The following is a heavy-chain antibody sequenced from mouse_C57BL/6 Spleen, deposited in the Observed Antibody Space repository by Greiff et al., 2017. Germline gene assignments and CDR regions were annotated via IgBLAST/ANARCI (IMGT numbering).Heavy chain of an antibody. CDR2: IDPSDSYT. Sequence: VQLQQPGAELVKPGASVKLSCKASGYTFTSYWMQWVKQRPGQGLEWIGEIDPSDSYTNYNQKFKGKATLTVDTSSSTAYMQLSSLTSEDSAVYYCARWGRYESYAMDYWGQGTSVTVSS. CDR3: ARWGRYESYAMDY. CDR1: GYTFTSYW. V-gene: IGHV1-50*01. D-gene: IGHD2-3*01. J-gene: IGHJ4*01.